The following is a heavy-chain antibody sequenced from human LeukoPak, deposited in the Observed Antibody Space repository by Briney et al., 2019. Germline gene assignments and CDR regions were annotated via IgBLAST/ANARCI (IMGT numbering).Heavy chain of an antibody. J-gene: IGHJ4*02. CDR3: ARDSYGDANFDS. CDR1: GFIVYTNY. D-gene: IGHD4-17*01. V-gene: IGHV3-53*01. Sequence: GGSLRLSCADSGFIVYTNYMSWVRPALGGGREWGSFIFADGITYYADSVKGRFTISRYISKNEVYLQMNSLRPEDTAVYYCARDSYGDANFDSWGQGTLVTVSS. CDR2: IFADGIT.